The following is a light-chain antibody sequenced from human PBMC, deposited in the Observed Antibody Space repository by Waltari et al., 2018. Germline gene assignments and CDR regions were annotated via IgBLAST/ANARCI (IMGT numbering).Light chain of an antibody. Sequence: DIVMTQTPLSLSVTPGQAAAISCKSSQSLLHSDGKTYFDWYLQKPGQSPHLLIYELSNRFPGVPDRFSGTGSGTDFTLKISRVEAEDVGVYYCMQSIQFPVTFGGGTKVEIK. V-gene: IGKV2D-29*02. CDR1: QSLLHSDGKTY. CDR2: ELS. J-gene: IGKJ4*01. CDR3: MQSIQFPVT.